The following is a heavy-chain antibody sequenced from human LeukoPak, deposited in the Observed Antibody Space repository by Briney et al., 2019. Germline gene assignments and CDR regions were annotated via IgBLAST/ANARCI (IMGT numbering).Heavy chain of an antibody. V-gene: IGHV4-34*01. Sequence: SETLSLTCAVYGGSFSGYYWSWIRQPPGKGLEWIGEINHSGSTNYNPSLKSRVSISVDTSKNQFSLKLSSVTAADTAVYYCARGLTTVVTHYYFDYWGQGTLVTVSS. CDR2: INHSGST. CDR1: GGSFSGYY. D-gene: IGHD4-23*01. CDR3: ARGLTTVVTHYYFDY. J-gene: IGHJ4*02.